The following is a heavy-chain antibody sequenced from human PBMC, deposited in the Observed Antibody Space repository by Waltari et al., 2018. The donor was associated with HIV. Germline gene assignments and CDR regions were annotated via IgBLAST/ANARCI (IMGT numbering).Heavy chain of an antibody. CDR2: FDPEDREI. J-gene: IGHJ5*02. CDR1: GYTLTLLS. CDR3: ATILIAANWFDP. Sequence: QVQLVQSGAEVKKPGASVKVSCKFSGYTLTLLSMHWVRQAPGKGLEWMGGFDPEDREIIYAQKFQGRLTLTEDTSTDTAYMELSSLRSEDTAVYYCATILIAANWFDPWGQGTLVTVSS. D-gene: IGHD2-15*01. V-gene: IGHV1-24*01.